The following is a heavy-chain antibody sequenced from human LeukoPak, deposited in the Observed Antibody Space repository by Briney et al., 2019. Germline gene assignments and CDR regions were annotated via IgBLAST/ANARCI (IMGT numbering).Heavy chain of an antibody. V-gene: IGHV4-31*03. Sequence: SETLSLTCTVSGGSISSGGYYWSWIRQHPGKGLEWIGYIYYSGSTYYNPSLKSRVTISVDTSKSQFSLKLSSVTAADTAVYYCARRKYSGSFFLFDYWGQGTLVTVSS. J-gene: IGHJ4*02. CDR1: GGSISSGGYY. CDR3: ARRKYSGSFFLFDY. D-gene: IGHD1-26*01. CDR2: IYYSGST.